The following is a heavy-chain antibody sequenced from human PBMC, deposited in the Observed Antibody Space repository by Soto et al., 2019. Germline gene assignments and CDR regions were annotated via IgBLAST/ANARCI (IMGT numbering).Heavy chain of an antibody. CDR1: GYNFTSYG. D-gene: IGHD6-19*01. Sequence: QVQLVQSGADVKKPGASVKVSCKASGYNFTSYGISWVRQAPGQGLEWMGWISPHNDRTKYARRFQDRVTMTIETPTSTVYMELGSLRSDDTAVYYCVRDLYYSSGRYFDHDAFDIWGQGTVVTVSS. J-gene: IGHJ3*02. CDR3: VRDLYYSSGRYFDHDAFDI. CDR2: ISPHNDRT. V-gene: IGHV1-18*01.